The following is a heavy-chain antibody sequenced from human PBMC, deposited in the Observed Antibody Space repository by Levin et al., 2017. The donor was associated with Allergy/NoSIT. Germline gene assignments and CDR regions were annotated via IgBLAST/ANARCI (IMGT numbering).Heavy chain of an antibody. CDR2: INPNSGGT. CDR3: ARVPGSTSCYNCAFDI. J-gene: IGHJ3*02. D-gene: IGHD2-2*02. CDR1: GYTFTGYY. V-gene: IGHV1-2*02. Sequence: ASVKVSCKASGYTFTGYYMHWVRQAPGQGLEWMGWINPNSGGTNYAQKFQGRVTMTRDTSISTAYMELSRLRSDDTAVYYCARVPGSTSCYNCAFDIWGQGTMVTVSS.